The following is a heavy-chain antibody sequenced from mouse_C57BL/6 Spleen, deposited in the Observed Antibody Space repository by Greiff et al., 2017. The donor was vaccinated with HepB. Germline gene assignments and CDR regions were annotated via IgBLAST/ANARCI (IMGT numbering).Heavy chain of an antibody. CDR1: GYTFTSYG. CDR3: AREGNTTVVEGFAY. J-gene: IGHJ3*01. V-gene: IGHV1-81*01. D-gene: IGHD1-1*01. Sequence: VKLMESGAELARPGASVKLSCKASGYTFTSYGISWVKQRTGQGLEWIGEIYPRSGNTYYNEKFKGKATLTADKSSSTAYMELRSLTSEDSAVYFCAREGNTTVVEGFAYWGQGTLVTVSA. CDR2: IYPRSGNT.